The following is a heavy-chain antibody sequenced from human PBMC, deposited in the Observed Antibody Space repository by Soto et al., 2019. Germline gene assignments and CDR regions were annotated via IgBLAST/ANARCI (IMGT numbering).Heavy chain of an antibody. V-gene: IGHV1-69*01. D-gene: IGHD3-22*01. CDR1: GGTFTYYG. Sequence: QVQLVQSGAEVKRPGSSVKLSCKASGGTFTYYGISWVRQAPGQGLEWMGGIIPIIGPATYAQKFQGRLTITADQSTSTAYVELSSLGSEDTALYYWARVLGTTIAGTPRRETCGWLDPWGQGTLVTVSS. J-gene: IGHJ5*02. CDR3: ARVLGTTIAGTPRRETCGWLDP. CDR2: IIPIIGPA.